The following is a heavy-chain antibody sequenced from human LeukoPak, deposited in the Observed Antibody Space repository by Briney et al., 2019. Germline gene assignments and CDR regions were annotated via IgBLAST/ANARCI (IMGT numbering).Heavy chain of an antibody. V-gene: IGHV3-23*01. Sequence: GGSLRLSCAASGFTFSSYAMSWVRQAPGKGLEWVSAISGSGGSTYYADSVKGRFTISRDNSKNTLYLQMNSLRAEDTAVYYCVKDSRGSGSGWYVWGQGTLVTVSS. J-gene: IGHJ4*02. CDR1: GFTFSSYA. D-gene: IGHD6-19*01. CDR3: VKDSRGSGSGWYV. CDR2: ISGSGGST.